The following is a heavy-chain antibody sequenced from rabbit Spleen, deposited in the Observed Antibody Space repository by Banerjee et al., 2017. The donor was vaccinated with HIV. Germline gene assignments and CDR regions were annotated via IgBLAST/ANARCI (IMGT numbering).Heavy chain of an antibody. CDR2: VSIGSSDIT. V-gene: IGHV1S40*01. D-gene: IGHD1-1*01. Sequence: QSLEESGGDLVKPGASLTLTCKASGFSFSNKAVMCWVRQAPGKGLEWIACVSIGSSDITNYASWAKGRFTISKASSTTVTLQMTSLTAADTATYFCARDLVAVIGWNFNLWGQGTLVTVS. CDR3: ARDLVAVIGWNFNL. CDR1: GFSFSNKAV. J-gene: IGHJ4*01.